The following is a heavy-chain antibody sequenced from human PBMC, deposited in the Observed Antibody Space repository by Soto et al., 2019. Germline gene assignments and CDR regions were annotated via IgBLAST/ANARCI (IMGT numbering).Heavy chain of an antibody. D-gene: IGHD2-2*01. CDR1: GFSFSDRY. J-gene: IGHJ4*02. V-gene: IGHV3-72*01. CDR2: IRTKLNRYSS. CDR3: ASSTTSCHGGVCSLDY. Sequence: PGGSLRLSCAASGFSFSDRYMDWVRQAPGEGLEWVGRIRTKLNRYSSDYAAAVAGRFTISREDSRNSLYLQMNSLRSEDTAVYYCASSTTSCHGGVCSLDYWGQGTMVTVSS.